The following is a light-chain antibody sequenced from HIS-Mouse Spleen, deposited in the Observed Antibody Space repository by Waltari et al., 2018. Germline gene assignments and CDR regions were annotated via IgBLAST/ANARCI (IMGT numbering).Light chain of an antibody. Sequence: ELLLTQSPATLSLSPGERATLSCRASQSVSSYLAWYQQKPGQAPRLLIYDASNRATGIPARFSGSGSGTDFTLTISSLEPEDFAVYYCQQRSNWPPTFGQGTKVEIK. CDR2: DAS. J-gene: IGKJ1*01. CDR3: QQRSNWPPT. CDR1: QSVSSY. V-gene: IGKV3-11*01.